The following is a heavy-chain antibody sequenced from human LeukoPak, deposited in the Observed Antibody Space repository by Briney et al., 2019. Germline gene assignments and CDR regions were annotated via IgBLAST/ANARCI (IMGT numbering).Heavy chain of an antibody. V-gene: IGHV3-11*01. CDR3: ARCAYGDYSFDY. CDR1: GGSFSGYY. CDR2: ISSSGSTI. D-gene: IGHD4-17*01. J-gene: IGHJ4*02. Sequence: LSLTCAVYGGSFSGYYWSWIRQAPGKGLEWVSYISSSGSTIYYADSVKGRFIISRDNAKNSLYLQMNSLRAEDTAVYYCARCAYGDYSFDYWGQGTLVTVSS.